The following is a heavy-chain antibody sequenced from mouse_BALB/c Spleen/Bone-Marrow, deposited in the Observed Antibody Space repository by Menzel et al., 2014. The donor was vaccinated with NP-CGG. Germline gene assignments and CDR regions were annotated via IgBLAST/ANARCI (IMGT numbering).Heavy chain of an antibody. CDR3: ARRKFGNHGFAY. J-gene: IGHJ3*01. CDR2: INPSTDYT. V-gene: IGHV1-7*01. Sequence: QVQLQQPGAELAKPGASVKMSCKASGYTFTSYWMHWVKQRPGQGMEWIGYINPSTDYTEYNQKFKDKATLTADKSSSTAYMQLSSLTSKDSAVYYCARRKFGNHGFAYWGQGTLVTVSA. D-gene: IGHD2-10*02. CDR1: GYTFTSYW.